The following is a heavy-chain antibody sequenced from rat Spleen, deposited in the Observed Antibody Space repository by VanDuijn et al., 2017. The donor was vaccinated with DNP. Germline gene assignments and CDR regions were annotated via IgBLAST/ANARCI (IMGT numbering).Heavy chain of an antibody. CDR2: ISTSGGNT. D-gene: IGHD5-1*01. CDR3: KVGARY. CDR1: GFTFSSFP. Sequence: EVQLVESGGGLVQPGRSMKLSCAASGFTFSSFPMAWVRQAPTKGLEWVASISTSGGNTYYRDSVKGRFTISRDNAKSTLYLQMNSLRSEDTATYYWKVGARYWGQGVMVTVSS. J-gene: IGHJ2*01. V-gene: IGHV5-46*01.